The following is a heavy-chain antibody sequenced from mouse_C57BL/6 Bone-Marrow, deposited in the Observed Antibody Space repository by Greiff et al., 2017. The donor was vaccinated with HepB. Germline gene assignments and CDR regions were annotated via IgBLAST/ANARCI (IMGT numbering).Heavy chain of an antibody. V-gene: IGHV1-81*01. CDR1: GYTFTSYG. J-gene: IGHJ2*01. D-gene: IGHD1-1*01. Sequence: VKLVESGAELARPGASVKLSCKASGYTFTSYGISWVKQRTGQGLEWIGEIYPRSGNTYYNEKFKGKATLTADKSSSTAYMELRSLTSEDSAVYFCARRTPTVVGYWGQGTTLTVSS. CDR3: ARRTPTVVGY. CDR2: IYPRSGNT.